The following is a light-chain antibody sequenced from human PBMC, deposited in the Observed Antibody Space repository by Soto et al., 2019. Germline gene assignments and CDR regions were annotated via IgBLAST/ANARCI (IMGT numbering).Light chain of an antibody. CDR2: RAS. Sequence: QMNHSPSSLSASVGDRFIITCRASQSIRSYLNWYHQKPGRASRILIYRASSLESGIPSRFSGSGSGTDFTLTISSLQPDDIGTYYCHQYNTYWTFGQGTKVDIK. CDR1: QSIRSY. CDR3: HQYNTYWT. V-gene: IGKV1-5*03. J-gene: IGKJ1*01.